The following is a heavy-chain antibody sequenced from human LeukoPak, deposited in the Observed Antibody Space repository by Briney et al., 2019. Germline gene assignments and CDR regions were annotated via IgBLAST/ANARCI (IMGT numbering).Heavy chain of an antibody. CDR3: ARHEVATIIFPFDY. CDR1: GFTFSSYS. D-gene: IGHD5-12*01. J-gene: IGHJ4*02. V-gene: IGHV3-21*01. Sequence: GGPLRLSCAASGFTFSSYSMNWVRQAPGKGLEWVSSISSSSSYIYYADSVKGRFTISRDNAKNSLYLQMNSLRAEDTAVYYCARHEVATIIFPFDYWGQGTLVTVSS. CDR2: ISSSSSYI.